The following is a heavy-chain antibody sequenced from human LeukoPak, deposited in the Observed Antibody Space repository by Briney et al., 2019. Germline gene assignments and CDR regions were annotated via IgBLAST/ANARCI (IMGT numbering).Heavy chain of an antibody. CDR1: GGTFSSYA. CDR2: IIPIFGTA. Sequence: SVKVSCKASGGTFSSYAISWVRQAPGQGLEWMGGIIPIFGTANYAQKFQGRVTITGDESTGTAYMELSSLRSEDTAVYYCARGSWGPYCSSTSCYGWDYYYYYMDVWGKGTTVTVSS. CDR3: ARGSWGPYCSSTSCYGWDYYYYYMDV. J-gene: IGHJ6*03. D-gene: IGHD2-2*01. V-gene: IGHV1-69*01.